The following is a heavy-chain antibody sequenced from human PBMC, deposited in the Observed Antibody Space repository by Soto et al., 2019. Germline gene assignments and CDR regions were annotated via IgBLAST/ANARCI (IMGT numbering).Heavy chain of an antibody. D-gene: IGHD2-2*01. CDR1: GLTFSNTW. Sequence: EVQLVESGGDLVKPGGSLRLSCAASGLTFSNTWMNWVRRAPGKGLEWVGRIKSKTDGGTTDYAAPVKGRFTISRDDSESTLYLQMNSLKTEDTAVYYCSTVGSITTAVTPFDYWGQGTLVTVSS. J-gene: IGHJ4*02. CDR2: IKSKTDGGTT. V-gene: IGHV3-15*07. CDR3: STVGSITTAVTPFDY.